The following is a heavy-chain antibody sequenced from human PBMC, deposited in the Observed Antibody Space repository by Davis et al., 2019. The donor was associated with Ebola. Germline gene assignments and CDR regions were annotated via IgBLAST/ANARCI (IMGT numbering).Heavy chain of an antibody. D-gene: IGHD4-17*01. CDR2: ISSSSSYT. Sequence: GALRLPCAASGFTFSDYYMSWIRQPPGKGLEWVSYISSSSSYTNYADSVKGRFTISRDNAKNSLYLQMNSLRAEDTAVYYCARGGYGDYHTDYWGQGTLVTVSS. V-gene: IGHV3-11*06. CDR3: ARGGYGDYHTDY. J-gene: IGHJ4*02. CDR1: GFTFSDYY.